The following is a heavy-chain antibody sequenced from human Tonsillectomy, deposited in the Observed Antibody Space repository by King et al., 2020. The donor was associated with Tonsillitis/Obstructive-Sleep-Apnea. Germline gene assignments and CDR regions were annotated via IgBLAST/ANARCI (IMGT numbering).Heavy chain of an antibody. CDR2: ISSDGSNI. D-gene: IGHD2-2*01. J-gene: IGHJ3*01. CDR1: GFTFSSYA. CDR3: TRDRDTRGLYLSDAFDV. Sequence: VQLVESGGGVVQPGRSLRLSCAASGFTFSSYAMHWVRQAPGKGVEWVAFISSDGSNIYYADSVKGRFTISRDNSKNTLYLQMASPRAEDTAVYFCTRDRDTRGLYLSDAFDVGGRGKVATVSS. V-gene: IGHV3-30*01.